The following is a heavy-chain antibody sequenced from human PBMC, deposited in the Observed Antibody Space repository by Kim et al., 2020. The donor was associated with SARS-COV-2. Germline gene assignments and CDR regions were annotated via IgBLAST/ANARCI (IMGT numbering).Heavy chain of an antibody. Sequence: GGSLRLSCAASGFTFSSYGMHWVRQAPGKGLEWVAVIWYDGSNKYYADSVKGRFTISRDNSKNTLYLQMNSLRAEDTAVYYCAKDLGGALSDYGDYVAVGNYYYGMDVWGQGTTVTVSS. CDR3: AKDLGGALSDYGDYVAVGNYYYGMDV. D-gene: IGHD4-17*01. CDR2: IWYDGSNK. CDR1: GFTFSSYG. V-gene: IGHV3-33*06. J-gene: IGHJ6*02.